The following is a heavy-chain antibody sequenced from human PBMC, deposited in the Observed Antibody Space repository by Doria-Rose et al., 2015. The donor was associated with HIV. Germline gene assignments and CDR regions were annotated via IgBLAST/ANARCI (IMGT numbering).Heavy chain of an antibody. J-gene: IGHJ4*02. D-gene: IGHD6-13*01. V-gene: IGHV2-26*01. CDR3: ARIKSSRWYHKYYFDF. CDR1: GVSLSSPGMG. Sequence: QVTLKESGPVLVKPTETLTLTCTVSGVSLSSPGMGVSWIRQPPGKALEWLANIFSDDESSYKTSLKSRLTISSGTSKSQVVLTMTDMDPVDTATYYCARIKSSRWYHKYYFDFWGQGTLVIVSA. CDR2: IFSDDES.